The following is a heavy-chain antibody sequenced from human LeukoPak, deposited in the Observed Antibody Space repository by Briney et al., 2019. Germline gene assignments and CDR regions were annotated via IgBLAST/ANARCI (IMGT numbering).Heavy chain of an antibody. CDR3: ARHYYGSGSHFDY. J-gene: IGHJ4*02. Sequence: PGGSLRLSCAASGFTFSSYAMHWVRQAPGKGLEWVAVISYDGSNKYYADSVKGRFTISRDNSKNTLYLQMNSLRAEDTAVYYCARHYYGSGSHFDYWGQGTLVTVSS. CDR2: ISYDGSNK. CDR1: GFTFSSYA. V-gene: IGHV3-30-3*01. D-gene: IGHD3-10*01.